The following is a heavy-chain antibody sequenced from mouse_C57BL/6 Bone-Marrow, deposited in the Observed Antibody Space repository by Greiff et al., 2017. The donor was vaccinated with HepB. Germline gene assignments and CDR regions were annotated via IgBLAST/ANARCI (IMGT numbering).Heavy chain of an antibody. CDR2: IYPGDGDT. J-gene: IGHJ2*01. D-gene: IGHD1-1*01. CDR1: GYAFSSSW. V-gene: IGHV1-82*01. Sequence: QVQLQQSGPELVKPGASVKISCKASGYAFSSSWMNWVKQRPGKGLEWIGRIYPGDGDTNYNGKFKGKATLTADKSSSTAYMQLSSLTSEDSAVYFCAREDINTVWGQGTTLTVSS. CDR3: AREDINTV.